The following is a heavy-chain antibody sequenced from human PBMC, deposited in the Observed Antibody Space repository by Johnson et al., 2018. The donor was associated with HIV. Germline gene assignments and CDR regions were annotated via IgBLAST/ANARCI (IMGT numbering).Heavy chain of an antibody. CDR1: GFTFSNYG. CDR3: AKGGYNWKFDGFDI. J-gene: IGHJ3*02. V-gene: IGHV3-33*06. CDR2: VWYDGGNK. D-gene: IGHD1-20*01. Sequence: QVQLVESGGGVVQPGRSLRLSCVASGFTFSNYGMHWVRQAPGKGLEWVALVWYDGGNKYYADSVKGRFTIFRDNSENTLYLQMNSLRAEDTAVYFCAKGGYNWKFDGFDIWGQGTMVTISS.